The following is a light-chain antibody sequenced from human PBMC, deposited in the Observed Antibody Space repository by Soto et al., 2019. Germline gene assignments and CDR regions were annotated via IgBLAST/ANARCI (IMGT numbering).Light chain of an antibody. CDR2: AAS. V-gene: IGKV1-39*01. J-gene: IGKJ1*01. Sequence: DIPMTQSPSSLSASVGDRVTITCRASQSISSYLNWYQQKPGKAPKLLIYAASSLQSGVPSRFSGSGSGTDFPLTISSLQPEDFATYYCQQSYSTPWTFGQGTKVEIK. CDR3: QQSYSTPWT. CDR1: QSISSY.